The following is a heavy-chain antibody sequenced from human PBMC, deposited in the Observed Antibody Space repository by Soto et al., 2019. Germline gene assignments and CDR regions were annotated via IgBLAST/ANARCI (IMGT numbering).Heavy chain of an antibody. V-gene: IGHV4-59*01. J-gene: IGHJ4*02. CDR2: IYYSGST. CDR3: AREINHHLWFGSRTGDYYFDY. D-gene: IGHD3-10*01. Sequence: LSLTCTVSGGSISSYYWSWIRQPPGKGLERIGYIYYSGSTNYNPSLKSRVTISVDTSKNQFSLKLSSVTAADTAVYYCAREINHHLWFGSRTGDYYFDYWGQGTLVTVSS. CDR1: GGSISSYY.